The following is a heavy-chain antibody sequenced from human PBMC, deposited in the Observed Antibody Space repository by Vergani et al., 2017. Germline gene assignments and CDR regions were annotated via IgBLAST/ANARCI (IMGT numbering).Heavy chain of an antibody. D-gene: IGHD6-19*01. CDR3: ARGKGIAVAGPQVYFDY. CDR1: GGSISSGGYS. V-gene: IGHV4-30-2*01. CDR2: IYHSGST. Sequence: QLQLQESGSGLVKPSQTLSLTCAVSGGSISSGGYSWSWIRQPPGKGLEWIGYIYHSGSTYYNPSLKSRVTISVDRSENQFSLKLSSVTAADTAVYYCARGKGIAVAGPQVYFDYWGQGTLVTVSS. J-gene: IGHJ4*02.